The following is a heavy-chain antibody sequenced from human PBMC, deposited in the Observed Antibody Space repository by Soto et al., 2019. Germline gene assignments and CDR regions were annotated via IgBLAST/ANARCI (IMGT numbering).Heavy chain of an antibody. J-gene: IGHJ6*02. Sequence: ASETLSLTCSVSGGSMTGYYWSWIRQPAGKGLEWIGRIYRSGDTDYNPSLESRVTMSVDTSKNKFSLKVSSVTAADTAVYFCARGAAAGVDYGMDVWGQGTTVTVSS. V-gene: IGHV4-4*07. CDR3: ARGAAAGVDYGMDV. CDR1: GGSMTGYY. D-gene: IGHD6-13*01. CDR2: IYRSGDT.